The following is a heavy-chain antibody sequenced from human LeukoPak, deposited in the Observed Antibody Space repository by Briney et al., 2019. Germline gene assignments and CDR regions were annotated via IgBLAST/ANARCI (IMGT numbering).Heavy chain of an antibody. CDR2: ISYDGSNK. CDR3: ARGRGRRAGYGSGSSVDY. J-gene: IGHJ4*02. V-gene: IGHV3-30-3*01. Sequence: QPGRSLRLSCAASGFTFSSYAMHWVRQAPGKGLEWVAVISYDGSNKYYADSVKGRFTISRDNSKNTLYLQMNSLRAEDTAVYYCARGRGRRAGYGSGSSVDYWGQGTLVTVSS. CDR1: GFTFSSYA. D-gene: IGHD3-10*01.